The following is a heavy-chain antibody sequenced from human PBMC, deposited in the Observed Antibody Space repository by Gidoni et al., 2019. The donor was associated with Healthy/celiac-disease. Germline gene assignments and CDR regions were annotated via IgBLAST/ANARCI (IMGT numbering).Heavy chain of an antibody. CDR1: GYSFPSYW. D-gene: IGHD4-17*01. V-gene: IGHV5-51*01. CDR2: IYPGDSDT. CDR3: ARRPSGLYGDYSVNAFDI. J-gene: IGHJ3*02. Sequence: EVQLVQSGAEVKKPGESLKISCKGSGYSFPSYWIGWVRQMPGKGLEWMGIIYPGDSDTRYSPSFQGQVTISADKSISTAYLQWSSLKASDTAMYYCARRPSGLYGDYSVNAFDIWGQGTMVTVSS.